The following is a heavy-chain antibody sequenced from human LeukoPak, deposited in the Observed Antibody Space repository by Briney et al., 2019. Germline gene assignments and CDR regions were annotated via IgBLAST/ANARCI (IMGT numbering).Heavy chain of an antibody. CDR3: VTGGYYYGY. CDR2: IKQDGSET. J-gene: IGHJ4*02. V-gene: IGHV3-7*01. D-gene: IGHD3-16*01. Sequence: GGSLRLSCAASGFSFSNNWMTWVRQAPGKGLEWVANIKQDGSETNYVDSVKGRFTISRDNAKNSLYLQMNSLRVEDTAVYYCVTGGYYYGYWGQGTLVTVSS. CDR1: GFSFSNNW.